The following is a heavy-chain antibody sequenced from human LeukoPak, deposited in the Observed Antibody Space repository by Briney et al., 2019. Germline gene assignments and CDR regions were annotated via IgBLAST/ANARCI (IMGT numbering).Heavy chain of an antibody. D-gene: IGHD2-15*01. CDR3: ARVRARRGGSCYSFDY. CDR2: INPNSGGT. J-gene: IGHJ4*02. CDR1: GYTFTGYY. V-gene: IGHV1-2*02. Sequence: ASVKVSCKASGYTFTGYYMHWVRQAPGQGLEWMGWINPNSGGTNYAQKFQGRVTMTRDTSISTACMELSRLRSDDTAVYYCARVRARRGGSCYSFDYWGQGTLVTVSS.